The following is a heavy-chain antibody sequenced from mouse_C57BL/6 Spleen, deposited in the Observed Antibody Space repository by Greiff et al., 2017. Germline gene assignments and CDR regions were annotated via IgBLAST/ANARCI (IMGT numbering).Heavy chain of an antibody. J-gene: IGHJ1*03. CDR3: ARSEYYGSSYYWYFDV. Sequence: LVESGAELARPGASVKLSCKASGYTFTSYGISWVKQRTGQGLEWIGEIYPRSGNTYYNEKFKGKATLTADKSSSTAYMELRSLTSEDSAVSVCARSEYYGSSYYWYFDVWGTGTTVTVAS. D-gene: IGHD1-1*01. CDR2: IYPRSGNT. CDR1: GYTFTSYG. V-gene: IGHV1-81*01.